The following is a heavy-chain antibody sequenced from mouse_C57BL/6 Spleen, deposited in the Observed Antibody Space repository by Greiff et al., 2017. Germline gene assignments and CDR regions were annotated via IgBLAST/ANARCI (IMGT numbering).Heavy chain of an antibody. CDR1: GYAFSSYW. Sequence: QVQLQQSGAELVKPGASVKISCKASGYAFSSYWMNWVKQRPGKGLEWIGQIYPGDGDTYYNGKFKGKATLTADKSSSTAYMQLSSLTSQDSAVYCCGRLLSDYGSPLDVWGKGTTLTVSS. J-gene: IGHJ2*01. D-gene: IGHD1-1*01. V-gene: IGHV1-80*01. CDR3: GRLLSDYGSPLDV. CDR2: IYPGDGDT.